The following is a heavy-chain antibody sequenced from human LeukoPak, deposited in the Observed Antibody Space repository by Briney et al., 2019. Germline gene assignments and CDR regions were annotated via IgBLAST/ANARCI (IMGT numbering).Heavy chain of an antibody. CDR2: IYYSGST. V-gene: IGHV4-30-4*01. Sequence: SETLSLTCTVSGGSISSGDYYWSWIRQPPGKGLEWIGYIYYSGSTYYNPSLKSRVTISVDTSKNQFSLKLSSVTAADTAVYYCARDGGWLRVDYWGQGTLVTVSS. D-gene: IGHD5-12*01. CDR3: ARDGGWLRVDY. CDR1: GGSISSGDYY. J-gene: IGHJ4*02.